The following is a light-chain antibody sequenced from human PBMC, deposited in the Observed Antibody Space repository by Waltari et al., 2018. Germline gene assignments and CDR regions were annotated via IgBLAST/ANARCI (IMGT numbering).Light chain of an antibody. CDR1: SSDVGSYNL. Sequence: QSALTQPASVSGSPGQSITIPCTGTSSDVGSYNLVSWFQQYPDKAPKLIIFEVNKRPSGVSNRFSGSKSGNTASLTISGLQAEDEADYYCCSYAGSGIYVFGSGAKVTVL. CDR2: EVN. J-gene: IGLJ1*01. V-gene: IGLV2-23*02. CDR3: CSYAGSGIYV.